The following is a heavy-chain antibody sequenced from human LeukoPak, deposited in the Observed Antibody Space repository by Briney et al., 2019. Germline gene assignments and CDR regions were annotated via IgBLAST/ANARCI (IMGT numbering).Heavy chain of an antibody. V-gene: IGHV7-4-1*02. D-gene: IGHD6-19*01. CDR2: INPNTGNS. Sequence: ASVKVSCKASGYTFTRYAMNWLRQAPGQGLEWMGWINPNTGNSTYAQAFTGRFVFSLDTSVSTAYLQISSLNTEDTAVYYCAIDQPVAGVSNFDSWGQGTLVTVSS. CDR1: GYTFTRYA. J-gene: IGHJ4*02. CDR3: AIDQPVAGVSNFDS.